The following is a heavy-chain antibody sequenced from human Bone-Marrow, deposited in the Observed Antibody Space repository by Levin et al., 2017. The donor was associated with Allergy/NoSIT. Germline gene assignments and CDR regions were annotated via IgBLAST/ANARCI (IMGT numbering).Heavy chain of an antibody. CDR3: ARGGFCSSTSCYDRSYNWFDP. CDR1: GFPFSSYS. CDR2: ISSSSSTI. J-gene: IGHJ5*02. V-gene: IGHV3-48*02. D-gene: IGHD2-2*01. Sequence: LSLTCAASGFPFSSYSMNWVRQAPGKGLEWVSYISSSSSTIYYADSVKGRFTISRDNAKNSLYLQMNSLRDEDTAVYYCARGGFCSSTSCYDRSYNWFDPWGQGTLVTVSS.